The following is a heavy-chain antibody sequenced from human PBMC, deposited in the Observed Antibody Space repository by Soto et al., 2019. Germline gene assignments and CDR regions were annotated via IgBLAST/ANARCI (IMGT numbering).Heavy chain of an antibody. CDR1: GFTFSSYG. CDR3: ARDFEILYFDY. CDR2: IWYDGSNK. D-gene: IGHD2-15*01. J-gene: IGHJ4*02. V-gene: IGHV3-33*01. Sequence: GGSLRLSCAASGFTFSSYGMHWVRQAPGKGLEWVAVIWYDGSNKYYADSVKGRFTISRDNSKNTLYLQMNSLRAEDTAVYYCARDFEILYFDYWGQGTLVTVSS.